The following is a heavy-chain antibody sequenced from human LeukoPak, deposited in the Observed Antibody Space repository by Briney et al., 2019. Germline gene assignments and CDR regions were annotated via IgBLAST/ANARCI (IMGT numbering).Heavy chain of an antibody. Sequence: GGSLRLSCAASGFTFSSYAMHWVRQAPGKGLEWVAVVSDDGSDEYYAVSVKGRLTISRDNPKNTLYLQMNYLKTDDTAVYYCARTSRRYDSSGYYWAGGAFDIWGQGTRVTVSS. CDR1: GFTFSSYA. D-gene: IGHD3-22*01. J-gene: IGHJ3*02. CDR3: ARTSRRYDSSGYYWAGGAFDI. CDR2: VSDDGSDE. V-gene: IGHV3-30-3*01.